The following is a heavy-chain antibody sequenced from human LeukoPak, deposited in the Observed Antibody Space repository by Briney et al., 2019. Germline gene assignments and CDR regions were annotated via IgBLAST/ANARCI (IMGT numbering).Heavy chain of an antibody. CDR2: VIPIFGTA. D-gene: IGHD4-17*01. CDR3: ATVRRYGDYADLFDY. V-gene: IGHV1-69*01. Sequence: ASVQVSCNASCGTFISYAISWVRQAPGQGLEWMGGVIPIFGTANYAQKFQGRVTSTADESTSTAYMELSSLRSEDTAVYYCATVRRYGDYADLFDYWGQGTLVTVSS. CDR1: CGTFISYA. J-gene: IGHJ4*02.